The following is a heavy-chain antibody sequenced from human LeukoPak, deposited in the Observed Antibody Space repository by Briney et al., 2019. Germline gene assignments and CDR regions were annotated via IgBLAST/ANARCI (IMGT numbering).Heavy chain of an antibody. Sequence: SVKVSCKASGGTFSSYAISWVRQAPGQGLEWMGGIIPIFGTANYAQKFQGRVTITADESTSTAYMELSSLRTEDTAVYYCARGVGPIAAPPDYWGQGTLVTVSS. CDR1: GGTFSSYA. CDR2: IIPIFGTA. D-gene: IGHD6-6*01. CDR3: ARGVGPIAAPPDY. J-gene: IGHJ4*02. V-gene: IGHV1-69*13.